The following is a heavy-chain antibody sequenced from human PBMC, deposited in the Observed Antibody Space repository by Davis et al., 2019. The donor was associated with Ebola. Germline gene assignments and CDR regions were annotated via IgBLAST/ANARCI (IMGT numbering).Heavy chain of an antibody. CDR2: ISYSGST. Sequence: GSLRLSCTVSGDSISPYFWSWVRQPPGKGPEWIGYISYSGSTKYNPSLKSRVTISGDTSKNQFSLKLSSVTAADTAVYYCARGTTVIYYYYYGMDVWGQGTTVTVSS. J-gene: IGHJ6*02. V-gene: IGHV4-59*12. CDR3: ARGTTVIYYYYYGMDV. D-gene: IGHD4-17*01. CDR1: GDSISPYF.